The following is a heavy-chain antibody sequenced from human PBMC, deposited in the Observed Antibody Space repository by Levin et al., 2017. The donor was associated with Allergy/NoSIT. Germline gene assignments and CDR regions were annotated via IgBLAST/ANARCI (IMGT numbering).Heavy chain of an antibody. CDR1: GYSFTSYW. CDR2: IYPDDSDS. CDR3: ARLAFRHYTTSSGACDF. V-gene: IGHV5-51*01. J-gene: IGHJ4*02. Sequence: PGESLKISCKGSGYSFTSYWIGWVRQMPGKGLEWIGIIYPDDSDSRYSPSFQGQVSISVDKTIATAYLQWGSLRASDTAIYYCARLAFRHYTTSSGACDFWGQGTLVTVSS. D-gene: IGHD2/OR15-2a*01.